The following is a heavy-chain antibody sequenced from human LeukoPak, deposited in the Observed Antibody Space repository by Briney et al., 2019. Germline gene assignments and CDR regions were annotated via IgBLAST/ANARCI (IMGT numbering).Heavy chain of an antibody. CDR3: ARDRLRYFDPQGGMDV. J-gene: IGHJ6*02. Sequence: GGSLRLSCAASGFTFSSYSMNWVRQAPGKGLEWVSSISSSSSYIYYADSVKGRFTISRDNAKNSLYLQMNSLRAEDTAVYYCARDRLRYFDPQGGMDVWGQGTTVTVSS. CDR2: ISSSSSYI. CDR1: GFTFSSYS. D-gene: IGHD3-9*01. V-gene: IGHV3-21*04.